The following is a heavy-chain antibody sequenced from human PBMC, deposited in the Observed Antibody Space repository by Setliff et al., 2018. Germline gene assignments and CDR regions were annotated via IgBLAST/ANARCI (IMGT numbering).Heavy chain of an antibody. J-gene: IGHJ4*02. Sequence: PGGSLRLSCVASGFTFSTYWMSWVRQAPGKGLEWVANIKQDGSEKYYVDSVKGRFTISRDNAKNSLYLQMNSLRAEDTAVYYCARDGGEYWGQGTLVTV. CDR2: IKQDGSEK. D-gene: IGHD3-16*01. CDR3: ARDGGEY. CDR1: GFTFSTYW. V-gene: IGHV3-7*01.